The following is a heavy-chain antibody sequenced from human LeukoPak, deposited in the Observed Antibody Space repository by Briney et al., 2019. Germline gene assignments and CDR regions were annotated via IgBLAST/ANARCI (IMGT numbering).Heavy chain of an antibody. CDR3: ARNSGYYYGSGSYRSWFDY. CDR2: IYTSGST. Sequence: SRTLSLTCTVSGGSISSGSYYWSWIRQPAGKGLEWIGRIYTSGSTNYNPSLKSRVTISVDTSKNQFSLKLSSVTAAGTAVYYCARNSGYYYGSGSYRSWFDYWGQGTLVTVSS. CDR1: GGSISSGSYY. D-gene: IGHD3-10*01. V-gene: IGHV4-61*02. J-gene: IGHJ4*02.